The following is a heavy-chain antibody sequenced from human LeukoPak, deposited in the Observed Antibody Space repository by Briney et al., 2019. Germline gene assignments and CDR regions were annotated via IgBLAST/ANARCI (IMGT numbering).Heavy chain of an antibody. CDR1: GFTFSNYE. Sequence: GGSLRLSCAASGFTFSNYEMHWVRQAPGKGLEWVSYISSSGSDIYYADSVKGRFTISRDNSKNTLYLQMNSLRAEDTAVYYCARGYYDSSGYYYFDYWGQGTLVTVSS. V-gene: IGHV3-48*03. D-gene: IGHD3-22*01. CDR3: ARGYYDSSGYYYFDY. J-gene: IGHJ4*02. CDR2: ISSSGSDI.